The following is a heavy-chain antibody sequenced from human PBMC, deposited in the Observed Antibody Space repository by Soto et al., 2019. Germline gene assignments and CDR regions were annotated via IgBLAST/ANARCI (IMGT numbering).Heavy chain of an antibody. CDR3: ARDFSGSPGDY. J-gene: IGHJ4*02. CDR2: ISYDGNTE. CDR1: GFTFRSYA. Sequence: QVQLVESGGGVVQPGKSLRLSCAASGFTFRSYAMHWVRQAPGKGLEWVAVISYDGNTEYHADSAKGRFAISRDNSKNTLYLQMNSLRADDTAVYYCARDFSGSPGDYWGQGTLVTVSS. V-gene: IGHV3-30*09. D-gene: IGHD6-19*01.